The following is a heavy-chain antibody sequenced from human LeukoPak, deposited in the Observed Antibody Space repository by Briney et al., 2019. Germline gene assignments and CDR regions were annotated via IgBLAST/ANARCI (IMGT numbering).Heavy chain of an antibody. J-gene: IGHJ6*02. V-gene: IGHV4-61*02. CDR1: GGSISSGSYY. Sequence: SETLSLTCTVSGGSISSGSYYWSWIRQPAGKGLEWIGRIYTSGSTNYNPSLKSRVTISVDTSKNQFSLKLSSVTAADTAVYYCARGNHCSGGSCYFVYYYYGMDVWGQGTTVTVSS. D-gene: IGHD2-15*01. CDR2: IYTSGST. CDR3: ARGNHCSGGSCYFVYYYYGMDV.